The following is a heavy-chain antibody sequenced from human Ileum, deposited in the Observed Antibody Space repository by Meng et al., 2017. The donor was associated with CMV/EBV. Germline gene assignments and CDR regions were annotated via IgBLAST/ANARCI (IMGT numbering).Heavy chain of an antibody. CDR1: GVTVSTNY. CDR3: ARDAGRHMDV. J-gene: IGHJ6*02. Sequence: GGSLRLSCAVSGVTVSTNYMSWVRQAPGKGPVWVSIINPDGRITRYVDSVKGRFTISRDNAKNTLFLQMNSLRADDTAVYYCARDAGRHMDVWGQGTTVTVSS. CDR2: INPDGRIT. V-gene: IGHV3-74*01.